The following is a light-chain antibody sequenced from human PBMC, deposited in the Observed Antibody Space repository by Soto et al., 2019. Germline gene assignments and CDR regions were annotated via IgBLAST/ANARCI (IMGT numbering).Light chain of an antibody. CDR1: QSVWSH. Sequence: ETVLTQSPATLSLSPGERATLSCRASQSVWSHLAWYQQKPGQAPRLLIYGASNRATGIPARFSGSESGTDCTLTISSLEPEDFAVYYCQQRTNWLTFGGGTKVEIK. CDR2: GAS. CDR3: QQRTNWLT. V-gene: IGKV3-11*01. J-gene: IGKJ4*01.